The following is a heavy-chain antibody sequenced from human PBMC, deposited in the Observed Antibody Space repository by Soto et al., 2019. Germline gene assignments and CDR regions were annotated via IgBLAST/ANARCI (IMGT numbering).Heavy chain of an antibody. CDR3: ARVGGPRVALDY. D-gene: IGHD2-15*01. V-gene: IGHV4-4*02. J-gene: IGHJ4*02. Sequence: QVQLQESGPGLVKPSGTLSLTCAVSGGSISSSNWWTWVRQPPGEGLHWIGEIYHDGSTNSNSSLKSRVTISVDKSKNQFSLKLTSVTAADTAVYYCARVGGPRVALDYWGQGTLVTVSS. CDR1: GGSISSSNW. CDR2: IYHDGST.